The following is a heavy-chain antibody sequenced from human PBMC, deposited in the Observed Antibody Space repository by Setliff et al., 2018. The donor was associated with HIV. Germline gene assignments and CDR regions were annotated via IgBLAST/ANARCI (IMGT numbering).Heavy chain of an antibody. D-gene: IGHD1-26*01. V-gene: IGHV4-39*01. J-gene: IGHJ6*02. Sequence: TSETLSLTCTVSGGSISSSSYYWGWIRQPPGKGLEWIGSIYYSGSTYYNPSLKSRVTISVDTSKNQFSLKLSSVTAADTAVYYCARGPELRYYYYGMDVWGQGTTVTVSS. CDR1: GGSISSSSYY. CDR3: ARGPELRYYYYGMDV. CDR2: IYYSGST.